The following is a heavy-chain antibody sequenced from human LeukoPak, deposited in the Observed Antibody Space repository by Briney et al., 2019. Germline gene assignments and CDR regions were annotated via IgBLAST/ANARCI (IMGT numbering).Heavy chain of an antibody. CDR2: INPNSGGT. Sequence: GASVKVSCKASGYTFTGYYMHWVRQAPGQGLEWMGWINPNSGGTNYAQKFQGRVTMTRDTSISTAYMELSRLRSDDTAVYYCARTYYDFWSGLNFDYGGRGPMATVP. D-gene: IGHD3-3*01. V-gene: IGHV1-2*02. J-gene: IGHJ4*02. CDR3: ARTYYDFWSGLNFDY. CDR1: GYTFTGYY.